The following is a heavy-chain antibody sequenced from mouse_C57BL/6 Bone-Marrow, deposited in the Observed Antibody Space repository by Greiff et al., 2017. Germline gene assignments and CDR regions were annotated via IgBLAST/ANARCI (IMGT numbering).Heavy chain of an antibody. Sequence: QVHVKQPGAELVKPGASVKLSCKASGYTFTSYWMHWVKQRPGQGLEWIGMIHPNSGSTNYNEKFKSKATLTVDKSSSTAYMQLSSLTSEDSAVYYCARSVYYYGSAWFAYWGQGTLVTVSA. J-gene: IGHJ3*01. CDR1: GYTFTSYW. CDR3: ARSVYYYGSAWFAY. CDR2: IHPNSGST. V-gene: IGHV1-64*01. D-gene: IGHD1-1*01.